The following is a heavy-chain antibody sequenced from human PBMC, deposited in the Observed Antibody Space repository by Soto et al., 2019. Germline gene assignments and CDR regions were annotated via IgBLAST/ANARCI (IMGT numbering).Heavy chain of an antibody. Sequence: GGSLRLSCAASGFTFSNAWMSWVRQAPGKGLEWVGRIKSKTDGGTTDYAAPVKGRFTISRDDSKNTLYLQMNSLKTEDTAVYYCTTDAQPLHYYGSGSYFYYWGQGTLVTVSS. CDR1: GFTFSNAW. J-gene: IGHJ4*02. V-gene: IGHV3-15*01. D-gene: IGHD3-10*01. CDR2: IKSKTDGGTT. CDR3: TTDAQPLHYYGSGSYFYY.